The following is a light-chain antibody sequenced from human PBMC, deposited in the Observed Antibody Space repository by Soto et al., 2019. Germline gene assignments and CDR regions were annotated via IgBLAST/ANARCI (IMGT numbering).Light chain of an antibody. V-gene: IGLV1-44*01. J-gene: IGLJ1*01. CDR3: AAWDDSRNGYV. CDR2: SNN. CDR1: SSNIGSNT. Sequence: QSVLTQPPSASGTPGQRVTISCSGSSSNIGSNTVNWYQQLPGTAPKLLIYSNNHRPSGVPDRFSGSKSGTSASLAISGLQSEDEDDYYCAAWDDSRNGYVFGTGTKVTVL.